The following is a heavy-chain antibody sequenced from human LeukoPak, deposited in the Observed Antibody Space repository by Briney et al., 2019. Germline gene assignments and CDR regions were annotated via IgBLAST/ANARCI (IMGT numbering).Heavy chain of an antibody. CDR1: GFTFSSYA. V-gene: IGHV3-23*01. J-gene: IGHJ5*02. D-gene: IGHD6-19*01. CDR3: AKDTSSGWPNWFDP. CDR2: ISGSGGST. Sequence: SGGSLRLSCAASGFTFSSYAMSWVRQAPGKGLEWVSAISGSGGSTYYADSVKGRFTISRDNFKNTLYLQMNSLRAEDTAVYYCAKDTSSGWPNWFDPWGQGTLVTVSS.